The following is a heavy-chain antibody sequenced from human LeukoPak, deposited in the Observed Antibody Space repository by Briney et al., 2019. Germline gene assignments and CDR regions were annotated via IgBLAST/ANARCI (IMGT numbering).Heavy chain of an antibody. CDR2: IYYGGST. CDR3: ARGTIGSYTY. CDR1: GGSVNNDY. J-gene: IGHJ4*02. V-gene: IGHV4-59*02. D-gene: IGHD3-10*01. Sequence: SETLSLTCTVSGGSVNNDYWNWIRQPPGKGLDWIGYIYYGGSTNYNPSLKSRVTISVDTSKDQFSLKLSSVTAADTAVYYCARGTIGSYTYWGQGTLVTVSS.